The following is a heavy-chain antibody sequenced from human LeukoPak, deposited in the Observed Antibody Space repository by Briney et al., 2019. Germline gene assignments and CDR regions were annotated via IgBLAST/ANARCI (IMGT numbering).Heavy chain of an antibody. D-gene: IGHD4-11*01. J-gene: IGHJ4*02. V-gene: IGHV4-34*01. Sequence: PSGTLSLTCAVYGGSFSGYYWSWIRQPPGKGLEWIGEINHSGSTNYNPSLKSRVTISVDTSKNQFSLKLSSVTAADTAVYYCARGGIYSNYFDYWGQGTLVTVSS. CDR2: INHSGST. CDR3: ARGGIYSNYFDY. CDR1: GGSFSGYY.